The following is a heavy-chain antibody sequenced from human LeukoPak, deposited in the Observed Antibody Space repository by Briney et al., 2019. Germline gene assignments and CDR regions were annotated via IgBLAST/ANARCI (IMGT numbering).Heavy chain of an antibody. D-gene: IGHD6-19*01. CDR1: GFTFSSYG. V-gene: IGHV3-30*02. CDR2: IRYDGSNK. Sequence: GGSLRLSCAASGFTFSSYGMHWVRQAPGKGLEWVAFIRYDGSNKYYAGSVKGRFTISRDNSKNTLYLQMNSLRAEDTAVYYCAKDYQGRWLVYFNYWGQGTLVTVSS. CDR3: AKDYQGRWLVYFNY. J-gene: IGHJ4*02.